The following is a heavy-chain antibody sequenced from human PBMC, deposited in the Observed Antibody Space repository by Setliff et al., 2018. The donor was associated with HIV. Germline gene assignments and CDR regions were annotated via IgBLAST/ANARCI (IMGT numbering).Heavy chain of an antibody. Sequence: PGGSLRLSCAASGFTLSDYYMDWVRQAPGKGLEWVGRSRNKANSYITEYAASVQGRFTISRDNAKNSLHLQMNSLRAEDTAVYYCARGEPSILIEPAAFFDYWGQGTLVTVSS. D-gene: IGHD2-2*01. CDR3: ARGEPSILIEPAAFFDY. V-gene: IGHV3-72*01. J-gene: IGHJ4*02. CDR2: SRNKANSYIT. CDR1: GFTLSDYY.